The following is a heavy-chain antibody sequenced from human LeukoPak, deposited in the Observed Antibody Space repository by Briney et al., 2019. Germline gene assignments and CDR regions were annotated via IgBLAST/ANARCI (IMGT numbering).Heavy chain of an antibody. CDR1: GFTFSSYG. Sequence: PGGSLRLSCAASGFTFSSYGMHWVRQAPGKGLEWVAFIRYDGSNKYYADSVKGRFTISRDNSKNTLYLQMNSLRAEDTAVYYCAKDEQALWFGELFADYWGQGTLVTVSS. CDR3: AKDEQALWFGELFADY. J-gene: IGHJ4*02. V-gene: IGHV3-30*02. D-gene: IGHD3-10*01. CDR2: IRYDGSNK.